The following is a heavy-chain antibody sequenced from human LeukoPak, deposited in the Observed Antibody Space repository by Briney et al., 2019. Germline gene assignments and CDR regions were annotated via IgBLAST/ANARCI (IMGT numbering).Heavy chain of an antibody. Sequence: PSETLSLTCTVSGGSISSYYWSWIRQPPGKGLEWIGYIYYSGSTYYNPSLKSRVTLSVDTSKNQFSLKLSSVTAADTAVYYCARGAAAAAIDYWGQGTLVTVSS. CDR2: IYYSGST. CDR3: ARGAAAAAIDY. V-gene: IGHV4-30-4*08. D-gene: IGHD6-13*01. CDR1: GGSISSYY. J-gene: IGHJ4*02.